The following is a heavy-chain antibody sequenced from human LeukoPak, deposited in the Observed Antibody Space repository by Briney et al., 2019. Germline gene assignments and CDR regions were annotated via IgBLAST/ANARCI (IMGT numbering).Heavy chain of an antibody. D-gene: IGHD2/OR15-2a*01. J-gene: IGHJ3*01. CDR3: GKDRWSSPISSSDM. Sequence: PGGSLRLSCAASGFTFSSYSMNWVRQAPGKGLEWVSYISSSSSTIYYADSVKGRFTISRDNSKNTLYLQMNSLRADDTAVYYCGKDRWSSPISSSDMRGQGTMVTVFS. CDR2: ISSSSSTI. V-gene: IGHV3-48*01. CDR1: GFTFSSYS.